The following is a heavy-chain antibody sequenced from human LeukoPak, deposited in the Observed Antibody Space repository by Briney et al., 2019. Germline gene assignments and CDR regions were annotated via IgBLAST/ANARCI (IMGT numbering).Heavy chain of an antibody. J-gene: IGHJ4*02. CDR2: IIPIFGTA. D-gene: IGHD3-22*01. CDR1: GGTFSSYA. V-gene: IGHV1-69*13. CDR3: ARTYTYYYDSSGYYYVYPQFDY. Sequence: GASVKVSCKASGGTFSSYAISWVRQAPGQGLEWMGGIIPIFGTANYAQKFQGRVTITADESTSTAYMELSSLRSEDTAVYYCARTYTYYYDSSGYYYVYPQFDYWGQGTLVTVSS.